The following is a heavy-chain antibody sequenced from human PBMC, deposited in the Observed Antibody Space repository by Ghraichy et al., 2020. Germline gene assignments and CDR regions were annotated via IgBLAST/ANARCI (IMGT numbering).Heavy chain of an antibody. CDR3: AKDVPALYYYYYGMDV. J-gene: IGHJ6*02. D-gene: IGHD2-2*01. Sequence: GGSPRLSCAASGFTFSSYAMSWVRQAPGKGLEWVSAISGSGGSTYYADSVKGRFTISRDNSKNTLYLQMNSLRAEDTAVYYCAKDVPALYYYYYGMDVWGQGTTVTVSS. CDR1: GFTFSSYA. CDR2: ISGSGGST. V-gene: IGHV3-23*01.